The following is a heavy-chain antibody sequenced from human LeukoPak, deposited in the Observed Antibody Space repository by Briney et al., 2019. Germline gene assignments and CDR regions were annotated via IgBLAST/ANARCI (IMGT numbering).Heavy chain of an antibody. D-gene: IGHD1-26*01. J-gene: IGHJ4*02. CDR3: AKDRLGAVLYFDC. Sequence: ASVKVSCKASGYTFTGYYMHWVRQAPGQGLEWMGWINPNSGGTNYAQKFQGRVTMTRDTSISTAYMELSRLRSDDTAVYYCAKDRLGAVLYFDCWGQGTLVTVSS. V-gene: IGHV1-2*02. CDR2: INPNSGGT. CDR1: GYTFTGYY.